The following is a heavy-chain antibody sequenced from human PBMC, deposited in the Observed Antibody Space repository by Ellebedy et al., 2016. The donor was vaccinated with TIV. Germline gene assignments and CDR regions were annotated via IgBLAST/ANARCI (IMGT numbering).Heavy chain of an antibody. V-gene: IGHV3-23*01. CDR1: GFTFSNYA. CDR2: INGYST. D-gene: IGHD1-26*01. CDR3: ASELVGTTDFDY. Sequence: GESLKISCEASGFTFSNYAMCWVRQAPGMGLEWVSTINGYSTYYADSVKGRFTISRDNSKNTVDLQMNSLRADDTAVYYCASELVGTTDFDYWGQGTLVTVSS. J-gene: IGHJ4*02.